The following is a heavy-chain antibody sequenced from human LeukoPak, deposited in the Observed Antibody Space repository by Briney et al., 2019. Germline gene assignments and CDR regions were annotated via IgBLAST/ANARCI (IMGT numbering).Heavy chain of an antibody. V-gene: IGHV4-34*01. D-gene: IGHD3-3*01. J-gene: IGHJ4*02. CDR3: ASRSSIWSGYQDTLYYFDS. CDR1: GGPFSGYY. CDR2: INHSGST. Sequence: SETLSLTCAVYGGPFSGYYWSWIRQPPGKGLEWIGEINHSGSTNYNPSLKSRVTISVDTSKNQFSLKLSSVTAADTAVYYCASRSSIWSGYQDTLYYFDSRGQGTLVTVSS.